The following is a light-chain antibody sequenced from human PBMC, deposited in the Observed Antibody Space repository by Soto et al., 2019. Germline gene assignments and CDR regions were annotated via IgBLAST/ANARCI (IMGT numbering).Light chain of an antibody. CDR1: QGISSY. V-gene: IGKV1-9*01. J-gene: IGKJ1*01. CDR2: AAS. Sequence: IQLTQSPSSLSASVGDRVIITCRASQGISSYLAWYQQKPRKAPKLLIYAASTLQSGVPSRFSGSGSATDFALTISSLQPEDFATYYCQPLNSYPPTFGQGTKVEI. CDR3: QPLNSYPPT.